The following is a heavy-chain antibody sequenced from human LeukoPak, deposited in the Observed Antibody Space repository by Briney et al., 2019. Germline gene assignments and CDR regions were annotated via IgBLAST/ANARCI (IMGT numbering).Heavy chain of an antibody. J-gene: IGHJ4*02. D-gene: IGHD6-13*01. V-gene: IGHV4-31*03. CDR2: IYYSGST. CDR3: ARSRIAAAGIYFDY. CDR1: GGSISSGGYY. Sequence: SETLSLTCTVSGGSISSGGYYWSWIRQHPGKGLEWIGYIYYSGSTYYNPSLKSRVTISVDTSKNQFSLKLSSVTAADTAVYYRARSRIAAAGIYFDYWGQGTLVTVSS.